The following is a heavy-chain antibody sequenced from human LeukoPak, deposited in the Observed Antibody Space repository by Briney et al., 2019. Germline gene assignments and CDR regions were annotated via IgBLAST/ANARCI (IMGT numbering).Heavy chain of an antibody. CDR3: ASGIGPNYYGSGSYYKLADY. CDR2: IYHSGST. Sequence: PSETLSLTCTVSGYSISSGYYWGWIRQPPGQGLEWIGSIYHSGSTYYNPSLKSRVTISVDTSKNQSSLKLSSVTAADTAVYYCASGIGPNYYGSGSYYKLADYWGQGTLVTVSS. V-gene: IGHV4-38-2*02. D-gene: IGHD3-10*01. CDR1: GYSISSGYY. J-gene: IGHJ4*02.